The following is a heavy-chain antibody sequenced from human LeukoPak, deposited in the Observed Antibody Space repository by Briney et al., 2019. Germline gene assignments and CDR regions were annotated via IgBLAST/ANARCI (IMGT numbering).Heavy chain of an antibody. CDR2: IRSKAYGGTT. J-gene: IGHJ4*02. Sequence: GGSLRLSCTASGFTFGDYAMSWFRQAPGKGLEWVGFIRSKAYGGTTEYAASVKGRFTISRDDSKSIAYLQMNSLRAEDTAVYYCAKDYYDSSGYYYCPGYWGQGTLVTVSS. CDR1: GFTFGDYA. D-gene: IGHD3-22*01. CDR3: AKDYYDSSGYYYCPGY. V-gene: IGHV3-49*03.